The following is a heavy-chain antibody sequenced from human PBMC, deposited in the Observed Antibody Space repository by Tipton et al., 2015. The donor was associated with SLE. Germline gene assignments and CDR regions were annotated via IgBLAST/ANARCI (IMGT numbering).Heavy chain of an antibody. CDR1: GYSISSGYY. J-gene: IGHJ4*02. Sequence: GLVKPSETLSLTCTVSGYSISSGYYWSWIRQPPGKGLEWIGYVFYTGSTNYNPSLKSRVTMSLDTSKKHLSLRLSSVTAADTAIYYCASQGDTSTWYSFDYWGQGILVTVSS. CDR2: VFYTGST. V-gene: IGHV4-59*08. D-gene: IGHD6-13*01. CDR3: ASQGDTSTWYSFDY.